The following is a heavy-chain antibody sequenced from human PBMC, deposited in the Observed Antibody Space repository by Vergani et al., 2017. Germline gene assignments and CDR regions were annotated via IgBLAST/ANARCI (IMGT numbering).Heavy chain of an antibody. CDR2: LSTTGGA. D-gene: IGHD6-13*01. CDR3: AGDTHSWQRADR. V-gene: IGHV4-61*05. J-gene: IGHJ5*02. Sequence: QLQLQESGPGLVKPSETLSLTCTVSGGSISSSSYYWGWIRQPPGKGLEWIGSLSTTGGATHASHNPSLKSRVSISVDTSKSQFSLRLTSVTAADSAIYYCAGDTHSWQRADRWGQGLLVSVSS. CDR1: GGSISSSSYY.